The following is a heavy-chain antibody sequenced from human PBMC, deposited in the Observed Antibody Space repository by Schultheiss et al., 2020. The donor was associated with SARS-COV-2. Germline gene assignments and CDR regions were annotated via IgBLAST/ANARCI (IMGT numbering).Heavy chain of an antibody. D-gene: IGHD4-17*01. CDR3: ARDGYGDYDYYYYGMDV. Sequence: SETLSLTCAVYGGSFSGYYWSWIRQPPGKGLEWIGEINHSGSTNYNPSLKSRVTISLDTSNNHFSLKLSSVTAADTAVYYCARDGYGDYDYYYYGMDVWGQGTTVTVSS. J-gene: IGHJ6*02. CDR1: GGSFSGYY. V-gene: IGHV4-34*01. CDR2: INHSGST.